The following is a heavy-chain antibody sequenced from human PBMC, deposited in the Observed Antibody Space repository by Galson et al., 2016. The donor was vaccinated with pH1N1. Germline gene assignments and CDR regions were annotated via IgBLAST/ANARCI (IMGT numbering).Heavy chain of an antibody. V-gene: IGHV1-69*06. CDR3: ARGYSYHNNDGFDL. D-gene: IGHD5-18*01. CDR1: GGIFNSFG. Sequence: SVKVSCKASGGIFNSFGISWVRQAPGQGLEWMGGIVAIFGTTNNAQKFQGRVTITADKSSSTVYMEVNRLTSQDTAVYYCARGYSYHNNDGFDLWGQGTMVTVSA. J-gene: IGHJ3*01. CDR2: IVAIFGTT.